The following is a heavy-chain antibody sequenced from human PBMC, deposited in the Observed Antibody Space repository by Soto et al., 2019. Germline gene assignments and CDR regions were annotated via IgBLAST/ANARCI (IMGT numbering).Heavy chain of an antibody. V-gene: IGHV1-69*01. CDR2: IIPIFGTA. Sequence: QVQLVQSGAEVKKPGSSVKVSCKASGGTFSSYAISWVRQAPGQGLEWMGGIIPIFGTANYAQKFQGRVTITADESTSTAYMELSSLRSEDTAVYYCARDPYLPVAVPMDYYYGMDVWGQGTTVTVSS. J-gene: IGHJ6*02. D-gene: IGHD6-19*01. CDR3: ARDPYLPVAVPMDYYYGMDV. CDR1: GGTFSSYA.